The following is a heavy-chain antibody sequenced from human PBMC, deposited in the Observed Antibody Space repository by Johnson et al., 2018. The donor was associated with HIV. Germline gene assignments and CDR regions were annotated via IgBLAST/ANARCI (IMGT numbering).Heavy chain of an antibody. D-gene: IGHD1-14*01. J-gene: IGHJ3*02. V-gene: IGHV3-7*05. CDR2: IKQDGSEK. CDR1: GFTFSSYW. CDR3: ARDGNDGSPGNDAFDI. Sequence: VQLVESGGNLVQPGGSLRLSCAASGFTFSSYWMSWVRQAPGKGLEWVANIKQDGSEKYYVDSLKGRFTISRDNAQNSLYLQMTSLRAEDTALYYCARDGNDGSPGNDAFDIWGQGTMVTVSS.